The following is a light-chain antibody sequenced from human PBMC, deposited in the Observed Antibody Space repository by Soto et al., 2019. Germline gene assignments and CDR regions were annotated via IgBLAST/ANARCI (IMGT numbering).Light chain of an antibody. CDR2: DAS. J-gene: IGKJ4*01. CDR1: RSVTTF. CDR3: QQRTNWPLT. Sequence: EIVLTQSPATLSLSPGERATLSCRASRSVTTFLAWYQQKPGQAPRLLLYDASKRATGVPTRFSASGSGTDFTLTISSLEPEDFAVYYCQQRTNWPLTFGGGTKVERK. V-gene: IGKV3-11*01.